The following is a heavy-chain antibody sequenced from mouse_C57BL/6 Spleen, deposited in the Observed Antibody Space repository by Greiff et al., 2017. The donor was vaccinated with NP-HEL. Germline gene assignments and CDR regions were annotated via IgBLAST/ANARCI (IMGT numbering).Heavy chain of an antibody. CDR2: ISDGGSYT. Sequence: EVQLVESGGGLVKPGGSLKLSCAASGFTFSSYAMSWVRQTPEKRLEWVATISDGGSYTYYPDNVKGRFTISRDNAKNNLYLQMSHLKSEDTAMYYCARDSYYGSSHYYAMDYWGQGTSVTVSS. D-gene: IGHD1-1*01. V-gene: IGHV5-4*01. CDR1: GFTFSSYA. CDR3: ARDSYYGSSHYYAMDY. J-gene: IGHJ4*01.